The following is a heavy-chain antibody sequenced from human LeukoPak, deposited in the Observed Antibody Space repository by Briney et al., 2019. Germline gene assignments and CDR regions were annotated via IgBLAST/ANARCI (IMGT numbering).Heavy chain of an antibody. CDR1: GFTFSTYA. CDR3: VKISTYYYDR. J-gene: IGHJ4*02. Sequence: PGGSLRLSCSASGFTFSTYAMHWVRQAPGKGLEYVSATNSNGDSTYYADSVKGRFTISRDNSRNTLYLQMSSLRAKDTAVYYCVKISTYYYDRWGQGTLVTVSS. CDR2: TNSNGDST. V-gene: IGHV3-64D*06. D-gene: IGHD3-22*01.